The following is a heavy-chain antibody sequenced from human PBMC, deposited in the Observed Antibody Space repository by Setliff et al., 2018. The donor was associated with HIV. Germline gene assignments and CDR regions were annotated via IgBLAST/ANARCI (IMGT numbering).Heavy chain of an antibody. D-gene: IGHD1-26*01. CDR3: ARGALLAVFDFDH. CDR2: INVGKGDT. J-gene: IGHJ4*01. Sequence: GASVKVSCKSSGYTFPSYGITWVRQAPGQGLEWMGWINVGKGDTKYSQDLQGRITITRDTTANTAYMELSSLRSDDTAVYFCARGALLAVFDFDHWGRGTQVTVSS. CDR1: GYTFPSYG. V-gene: IGHV1-18*01.